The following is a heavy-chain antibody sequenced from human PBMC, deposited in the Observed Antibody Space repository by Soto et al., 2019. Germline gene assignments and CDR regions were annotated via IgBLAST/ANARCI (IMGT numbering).Heavy chain of an antibody. J-gene: IGHJ5*02. V-gene: IGHV2-5*02. Sequence: QITLKESGPTLVKPTQTLTLTCTFSGFSLTTSGVGVGWIRQPPGKALEWLALIYWDDDKRYSPSLKSRLTIATDTSTTPVVLTMANMHPADTATYFCAHWTTPVTWWFDPWGQGTLVTVSS. D-gene: IGHD4-17*01. CDR1: GFSLTTSGVG. CDR3: AHWTTPVTWWFDP. CDR2: IYWDDDK.